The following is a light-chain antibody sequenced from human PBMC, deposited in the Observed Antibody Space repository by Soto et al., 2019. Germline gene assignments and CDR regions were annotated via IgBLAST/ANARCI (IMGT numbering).Light chain of an antibody. CDR2: SAS. Sequence: DIQVTQSPSTLSAYVGDRVTITCRASQSISSSLAWYHQKPGTAPKLLIYSASSLYTGVPSRFSGSGSGTDFTLTISSLQPEDSATYYCQQSNSFPLTFGGGTKVDIK. V-gene: IGKV1-12*01. J-gene: IGKJ4*01. CDR1: QSISSS. CDR3: QQSNSFPLT.